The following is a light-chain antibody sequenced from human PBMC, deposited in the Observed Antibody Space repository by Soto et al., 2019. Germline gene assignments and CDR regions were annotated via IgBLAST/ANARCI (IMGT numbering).Light chain of an antibody. CDR1: SSDVGGYNY. CDR3: CSYAGSFNYV. J-gene: IGLJ1*01. CDR2: DVS. V-gene: IGLV2-11*01. Sequence: ALTQPRSVSGSPGQSVTISCTGTSSDVGGYNYVSWYQQHPGKAPKLMIYDVSKRPSGVPDRFSGSKSGNTASLTISGLQAEDEADYYCCSYAGSFNYVFGTGTKVTVL.